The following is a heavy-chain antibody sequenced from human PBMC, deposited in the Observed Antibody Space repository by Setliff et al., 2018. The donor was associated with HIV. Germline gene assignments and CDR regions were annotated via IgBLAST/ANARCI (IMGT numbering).Heavy chain of an antibody. J-gene: IGHJ3*02. CDR2: IYPGDSDT. D-gene: IGHD3-9*01. CDR1: GYSFTNYW. V-gene: IGHV5-51*01. Sequence: GESLKISCKGSGYSFTNYWIAWVRQMPGRGLEWMGIIYPGDSDTRYSPSFQGQVTISADKSISTAYLQWSSLKTSDTAMYYCARQGDYHILTGYYSGPHDAFDICGQGTMVTVSS. CDR3: ARQGDYHILTGYYSGPHDAFDI.